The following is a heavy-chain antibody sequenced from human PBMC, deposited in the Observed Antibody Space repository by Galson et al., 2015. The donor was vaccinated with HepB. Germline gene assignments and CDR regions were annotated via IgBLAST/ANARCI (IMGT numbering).Heavy chain of an antibody. D-gene: IGHD7-27*01. Sequence: LSLTCTVSGGSISSYYWSWIRQPPGKGLEWIGYIYYSGSTNYNPSLKSRVTISVDTSKNQFSLKLSSVTAADTAVYYCARGRGLWGTCNAFDIWGQGTMVTVSS. J-gene: IGHJ3*02. CDR3: ARGRGLWGTCNAFDI. CDR2: IYYSGST. V-gene: IGHV4-59*01. CDR1: GGSISSYY.